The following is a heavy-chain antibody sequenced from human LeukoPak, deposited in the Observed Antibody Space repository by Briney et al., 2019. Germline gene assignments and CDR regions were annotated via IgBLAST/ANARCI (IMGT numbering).Heavy chain of an antibody. Sequence: PGGSLRLSCAASGFTFSSYWMNWVRQAPGKGLERVANVKQDGSETYYVDSVKGRFTISRDNAKNSLYLQVNSLRAEDTAVNYCAREAGPYDFWSGYSHWGQGTLVTVSS. CDR2: VKQDGSET. CDR1: GFTFSSYW. D-gene: IGHD3-3*01. J-gene: IGHJ4*02. V-gene: IGHV3-7*01. CDR3: AREAGPYDFWSGYSH.